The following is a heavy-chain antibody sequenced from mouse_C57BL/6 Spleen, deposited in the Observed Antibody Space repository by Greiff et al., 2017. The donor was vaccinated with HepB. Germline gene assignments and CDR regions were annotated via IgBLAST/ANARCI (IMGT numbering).Heavy chain of an antibody. CDR3: ARNDYEGEGY. J-gene: IGHJ2*01. D-gene: IGHD2-4*01. V-gene: IGHV1-59*01. CDR1: GYTFTSYW. Sequence: QVQLQQPGAELVRPGTSVKLSCKASGYTFTSYWMHWVKQRPGQGLEWIGVIDPSDSYTNYNQKFKGKATLTVDTSSSTAYMQLSSLTSEDSAVYYCARNDYEGEGYWGQGTTLTVSS. CDR2: IDPSDSYT.